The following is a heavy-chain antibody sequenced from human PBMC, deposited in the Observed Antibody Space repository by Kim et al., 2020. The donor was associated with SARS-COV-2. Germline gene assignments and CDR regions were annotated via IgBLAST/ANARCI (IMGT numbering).Heavy chain of an antibody. Sequence: SETLSLTCTVSGGSISSGGYYWSWIRQHPGKGLEWIGYIYHSGSTYYNPSLKSRVTISVDTSKNQFSLKLSSVTAADTAVYYCARGITMVRGVPGANWFDPWGQGTLVTVSS. D-gene: IGHD3-10*01. J-gene: IGHJ5*02. CDR1: GGSISSGGYY. V-gene: IGHV4-31*03. CDR3: ARGITMVRGVPGANWFDP. CDR2: IYHSGST.